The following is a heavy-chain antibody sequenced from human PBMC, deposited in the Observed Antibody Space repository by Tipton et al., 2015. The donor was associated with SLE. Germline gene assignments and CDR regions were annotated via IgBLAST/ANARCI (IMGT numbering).Heavy chain of an antibody. CDR1: GFSLSHSGYY. CDR2: VFQTGNS. Sequence: LRLSCAVSGFSLSHSGYYWGWIRQAPGKGLEWIGSVFQTGNSFHNPSLTSRVTISVDPSKNQLSLRLTSVTAADTAVYYCVRHVGSNWYWALDPWGQGTLVTVSS. D-gene: IGHD6-13*01. J-gene: IGHJ5*02. V-gene: IGHV4-38-2*01. CDR3: VRHVGSNWYWALDP.